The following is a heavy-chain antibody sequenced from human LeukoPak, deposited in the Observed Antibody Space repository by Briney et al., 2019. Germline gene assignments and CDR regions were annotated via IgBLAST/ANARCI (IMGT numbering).Heavy chain of an antibody. Sequence: SETLSLTCTVSGGSISSYYWSWIRQPPGKGLEWIGYIYYSGSTNYNPSLKSRVTISVDTSKNQFSLKLSSVTAADTAVYYCARPGYSGSYDAFDIWGQGAMVTVSP. CDR3: ARPGYSGSYDAFDI. J-gene: IGHJ3*02. CDR2: IYYSGST. D-gene: IGHD1-26*01. CDR1: GGSISSYY. V-gene: IGHV4-59*01.